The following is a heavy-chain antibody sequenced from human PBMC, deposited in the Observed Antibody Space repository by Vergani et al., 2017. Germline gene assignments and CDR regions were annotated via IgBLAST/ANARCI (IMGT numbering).Heavy chain of an antibody. CDR2: IYYSGST. CDR3: ARELERRLAEDAFDI. Sequence: QVQLQESGPGLVKPSQTLSLTCTVSGGSISSGGYYWSWIRQPPGKGLEWIGYIYYSGSTNYNPSLKSRVTISVDTSKNQFSLKLSSVTAADTAVYYCARELERRLAEDAFDIWGQGTMVTVSS. D-gene: IGHD1-1*01. V-gene: IGHV4-61*08. J-gene: IGHJ3*02. CDR1: GGSISSGGYY.